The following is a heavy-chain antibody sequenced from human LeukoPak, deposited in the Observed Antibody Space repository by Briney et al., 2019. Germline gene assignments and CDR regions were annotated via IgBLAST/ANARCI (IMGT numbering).Heavy chain of an antibody. V-gene: IGHV1-46*03. CDR1: GYTFTSYY. CDR2: INPSGGST. D-gene: IGHD3-3*01. CDR3: ARSRRITIFGVVRRSGNWFDP. Sequence: ASMKVSCKASGYTFTSYYMHWVRQAPGQGLEWMGIINPSGGSTSYAQKFQGRVTMTRDTSTSTVYMELSSLRSEDTAVYYCARSRRITIFGVVRRSGNWFDPWGQGTLVTVSS. J-gene: IGHJ5*02.